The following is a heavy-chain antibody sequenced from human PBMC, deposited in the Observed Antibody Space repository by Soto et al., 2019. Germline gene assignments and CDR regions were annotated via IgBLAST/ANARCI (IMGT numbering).Heavy chain of an antibody. CDR2: ISGSGGST. CDR3: AKDGVDYDILTGYYKGAYYFDY. D-gene: IGHD3-9*01. J-gene: IGHJ4*02. Sequence: GGSLRLSCAASGFTFSSYAMSWVRQAPGKGLEWVSAISGSGGSTYYADSVKGRFTISRDNSKNTLYLQMNSLRAEDTAVYYCAKDGVDYDILTGYYKGAYYFDYWGQGTLVTVS. CDR1: GFTFSSYA. V-gene: IGHV3-23*01.